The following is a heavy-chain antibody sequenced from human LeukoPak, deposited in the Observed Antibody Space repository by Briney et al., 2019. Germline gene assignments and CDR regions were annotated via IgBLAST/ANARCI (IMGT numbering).Heavy chain of an antibody. CDR2: IYYSGSS. V-gene: IGHV4-59*01. J-gene: IGHJ3*02. CDR3: ARDRQATTAYDAFDI. Sequence: SETLPVTCTVSGDSISSYYWSWIRQPPGKGLEWIGYIYYSGSSKYNPSLKSRLTISVDTSKNQFSLKLSSVTAADTAVYYCARDRQATTAYDAFDIWGRGTLVTVSS. CDR1: GDSISSYY. D-gene: IGHD4-17*01.